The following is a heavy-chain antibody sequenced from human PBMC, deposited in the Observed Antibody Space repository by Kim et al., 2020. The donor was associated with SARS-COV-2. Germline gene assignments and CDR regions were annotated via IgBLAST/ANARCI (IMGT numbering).Heavy chain of an antibody. D-gene: IGHD3-10*01. CDR2: NT. CDR3: ARDLFSGEIDY. V-gene: IGHV1-18*01. Sequence: NTNYEKQFQGRVTMTTDTSTSTAYRELRGLRSDDTAVYYCARDLFSGEIDYWGQGTLVTVSS. J-gene: IGHJ4*02.